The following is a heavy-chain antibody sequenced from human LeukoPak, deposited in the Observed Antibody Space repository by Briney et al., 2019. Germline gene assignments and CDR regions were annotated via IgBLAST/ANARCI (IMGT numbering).Heavy chain of an antibody. Sequence: KSGGSLRLSCEASGFTFSSYSMNWVRQAPGKGLEWVSYISSRSDYIYYADSVKGRFTISRDNAKNSLYLQMNSLRAEDTAVYYCARVPDDGYWGQGTLVTVSS. D-gene: IGHD3-3*01. J-gene: IGHJ4*02. CDR1: GFTFSSYS. CDR2: ISSRSDYI. CDR3: ARVPDDGY. V-gene: IGHV3-21*05.